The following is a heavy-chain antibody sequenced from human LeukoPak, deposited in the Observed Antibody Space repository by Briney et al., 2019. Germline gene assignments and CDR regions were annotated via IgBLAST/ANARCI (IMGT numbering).Heavy chain of an antibody. CDR1: EFTFSGHS. D-gene: IGHD3-10*02. Sequence: GGSLRLSCAASEFTFSGHSMNWVRQAPGKGLEWVSYISSSSSTIYYADSVKGRFTISRDNAKNSLYLQMNILRAEDTAVYYCAELGITMIGGVWGKGTTVTISS. CDR2: ISSSSSTI. CDR3: AELGITMIGGV. V-gene: IGHV3-48*01. J-gene: IGHJ6*04.